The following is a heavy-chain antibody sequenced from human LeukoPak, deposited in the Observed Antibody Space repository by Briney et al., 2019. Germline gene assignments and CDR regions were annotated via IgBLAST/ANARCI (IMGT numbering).Heavy chain of an antibody. V-gene: IGHV1-18*01. CDR3: ARDKAVTTELTQYFHH. D-gene: IGHD4-11*01. CDR2: ISGYNGYT. CDR1: GYTFTNYG. Sequence: ASVKVSCKASGYTFTNYGVSWVRQALGQGLEWMGWISGYNGYTNYAQKFQFRVTMTTDTSTSTAYMELRSLTSDDTAVYYCARDKAVTTELTQYFHHWGQGTLVTVSS. J-gene: IGHJ1*01.